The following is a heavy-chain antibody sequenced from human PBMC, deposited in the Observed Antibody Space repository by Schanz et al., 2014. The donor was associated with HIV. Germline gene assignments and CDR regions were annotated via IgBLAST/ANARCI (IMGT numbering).Heavy chain of an antibody. V-gene: IGHV3-53*01. J-gene: IGHJ6*02. CDR2: TSSDGTT. CDR3: RAWLLGDHMDV. Sequence: VQLVESGGGLIQRGGSLRLSCAASGFAVSSNFLNWVRQTPGKGLEWVSFTSSDGTTYYADSVKGRFTISRDISRNTIYLQMNGLRGEDTAVYYCRAWLLGDHMDVWGQGTTVTVSS. CDR1: GFAVSSNF. D-gene: IGHD3-22*01.